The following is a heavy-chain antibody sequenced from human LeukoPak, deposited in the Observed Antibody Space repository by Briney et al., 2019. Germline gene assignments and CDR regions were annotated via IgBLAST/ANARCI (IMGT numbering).Heavy chain of an antibody. V-gene: IGHV4-4*07. CDR2: IYTSGST. CDR1: GGSISSYY. CDR3: ARGSVWGSYPNWFDP. D-gene: IGHD3-16*02. J-gene: IGHJ5*02. Sequence: PSETLSLTCTVSGGSISSYYWSWIRQPAEKGLEWIGRIYTSGSTNYNPSLKSRVTMSVDTSKNQFSLKLSSVTAADTAVYYCARGSVWGSYPNWFDPWGQGTLVTVSS.